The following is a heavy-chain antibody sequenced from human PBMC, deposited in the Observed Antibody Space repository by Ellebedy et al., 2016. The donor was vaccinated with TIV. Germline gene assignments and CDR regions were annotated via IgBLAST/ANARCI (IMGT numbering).Heavy chain of an antibody. Sequence: ASVKVSCKASGYSFTGYYMHWVRQAPGQGLEWMGWINPNRGGTNYAQKFQGRVTMTRDTSISTAYMELSRLRSDDTAVYYCARARHSAGIAVAGKFGYWGQGTLVTVSS. CDR2: INPNRGGT. CDR1: GYSFTGYY. V-gene: IGHV1-2*02. CDR3: ARARHSAGIAVAGKFGY. D-gene: IGHD6-19*01. J-gene: IGHJ4*02.